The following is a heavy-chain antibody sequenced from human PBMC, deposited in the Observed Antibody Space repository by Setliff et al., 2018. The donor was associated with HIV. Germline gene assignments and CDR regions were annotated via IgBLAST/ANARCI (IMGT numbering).Heavy chain of an antibody. CDR2: INHSGST. V-gene: IGHV4-34*01. Sequence: KASETLSLTCAVYGGSFSGYYWSWIRQPPGKGLEWIGEINHSGSTNYNPSLKSRVTISVDTSKNQFSLKLSSVTAADTAVYYCARRSDFWSEGGAFDIWGQGTMVTVSS. J-gene: IGHJ3*02. D-gene: IGHD3-3*01. CDR3: ARRSDFWSEGGAFDI. CDR1: GGSFSGYY.